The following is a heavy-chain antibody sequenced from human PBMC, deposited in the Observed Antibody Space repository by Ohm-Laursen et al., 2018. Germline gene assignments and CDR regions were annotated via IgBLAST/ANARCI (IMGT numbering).Heavy chain of an antibody. CDR3: ARDVSGREQFDY. CDR2: ISSTGITK. D-gene: IGHD3-10*01. Sequence: SLRLSCAAPPLSFSGDSMSWIRQAPGQGLEWVSYISSTGITKSYADSVKGRFTISRDNAKSSLYLQMNSLKAGDTAVYYCARDVSGREQFDYWGQGTLVIVSS. V-gene: IGHV3-11*01. CDR1: PLSFSGDS. J-gene: IGHJ4*02.